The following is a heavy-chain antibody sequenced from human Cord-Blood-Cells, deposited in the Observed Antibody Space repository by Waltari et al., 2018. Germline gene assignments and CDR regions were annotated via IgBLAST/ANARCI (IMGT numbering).Heavy chain of an antibody. J-gene: IGHJ6*02. V-gene: IGHV1-2*04. CDR3: ARDRGQQLVQDYYYGMDV. CDR2: INPNSGGT. CDR1: GYTFTGYY. Sequence: QLQLVQSGAEVKKPGASVTVYCRASGYTFTGYYMHWVRQAADQGLEWMGWINPNSGGTNYAQKFQGWVTMTRDTSISTAYMELSRLRSDDTAVYYCARDRGQQLVQDYYYGMDVWGQGTTVTVSS. D-gene: IGHD6-13*01.